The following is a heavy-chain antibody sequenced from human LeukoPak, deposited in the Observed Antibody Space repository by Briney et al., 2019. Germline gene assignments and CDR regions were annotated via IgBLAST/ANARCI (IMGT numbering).Heavy chain of an antibody. CDR2: SYYSGTT. CDR3: ARVGALGYYDSSGYYPTEN. CDR1: GGSISSSSYY. D-gene: IGHD3-22*01. Sequence: SETLSLTCTVSGGSISSSSYYWGWIRQPPGKGLEWITISYYSGTTYYNPSLLSRVTISVDTSKNQFSLKLSSVTAADTAVYYCARVGALGYYDSSGYYPTENWGQGTLVTVSS. J-gene: IGHJ4*02. V-gene: IGHV4-39*01.